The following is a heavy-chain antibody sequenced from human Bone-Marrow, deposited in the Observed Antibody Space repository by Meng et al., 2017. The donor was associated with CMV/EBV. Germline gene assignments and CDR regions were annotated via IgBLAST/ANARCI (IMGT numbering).Heavy chain of an antibody. Sequence: SETLSLTCSVSGYPISDGFYWGWIRQPPGKGLAWIGSIYHSGNTYYNPSLKSRVTISVDTSRNQFSLKVSAVTAADTAVYYCARNQAPEDTVALWGQGKMVTVSS. V-gene: IGHV4-38-2*01. CDR1: GYPISDGFY. CDR3: ARNQAPEDTVAL. J-gene: IGHJ3*01. D-gene: IGHD1-14*01. CDR2: IYHSGNT.